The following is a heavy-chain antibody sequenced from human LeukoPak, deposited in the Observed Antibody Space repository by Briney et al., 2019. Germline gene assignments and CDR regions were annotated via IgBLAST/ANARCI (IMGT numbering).Heavy chain of an antibody. CDR1: GFTVSSNY. Sequence: GGSLRLSCAASGFTVSSNYMSWVRQAPGKGLEWVSVIYSGGSTYYADSVKGRFTISRDNSKNTLYLQMNSLRAEDTAVYYCARERDCSGGSCYSGFDYWGQGTLVTVSS. CDR3: ARERDCSGGSCYSGFDY. J-gene: IGHJ4*02. CDR2: IYSGGST. D-gene: IGHD2-15*01. V-gene: IGHV3-66*01.